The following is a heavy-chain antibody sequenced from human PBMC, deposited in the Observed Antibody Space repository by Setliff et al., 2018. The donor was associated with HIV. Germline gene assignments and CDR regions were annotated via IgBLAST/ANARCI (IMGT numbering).Heavy chain of an antibody. Sequence: SETLSLTCAVSGYSVSSGYYWGWIRQPPGKGLEWIASIYYSGSTYYAPSLKSRVTISVDTSKNQYSLKLTSVTAADTAVYFCARVVPREVAPGGFDIWGQGTMVTVSS. CDR2: IYYSGST. V-gene: IGHV4-38-2*01. CDR3: ARVVPREVAPGGFDI. D-gene: IGHD5-12*01. J-gene: IGHJ3*02. CDR1: GYSVSSGYY.